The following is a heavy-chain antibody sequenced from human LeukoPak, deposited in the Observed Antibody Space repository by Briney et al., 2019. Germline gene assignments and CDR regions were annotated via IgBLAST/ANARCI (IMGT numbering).Heavy chain of an antibody. V-gene: IGHV3-48*02. CDR3: ARNYGDLDY. D-gene: IGHD4-17*01. J-gene: IGHJ4*02. CDR1: GFTFSSYS. Sequence: PGGALRPSCAASGFTFSSYSMHWLRQAPGKELEWVSYISTTGSTIYYAASVKGRFTISRDNAKNSLYLQMNSLRDEDTAVYYCARNYGDLDYWGEGTLVSVSS. CDR2: ISTTGSTI.